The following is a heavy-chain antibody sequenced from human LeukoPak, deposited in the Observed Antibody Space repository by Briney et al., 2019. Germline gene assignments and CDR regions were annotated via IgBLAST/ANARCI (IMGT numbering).Heavy chain of an antibody. Sequence: ASVKVSCKASGYTFTDYYMHWVRQAPGQGLEWMGWMDPKSGEANHAQKFQGRVIMTRDTSINTAYMELSRLRSDDTAVYYCARAAGRVYNWNDVGAFDIWGQGTTVTVSS. V-gene: IGHV1-2*02. J-gene: IGHJ3*02. CDR2: MDPKSGEA. D-gene: IGHD1-1*01. CDR1: GYTFTDYY. CDR3: ARAAGRVYNWNDVGAFDI.